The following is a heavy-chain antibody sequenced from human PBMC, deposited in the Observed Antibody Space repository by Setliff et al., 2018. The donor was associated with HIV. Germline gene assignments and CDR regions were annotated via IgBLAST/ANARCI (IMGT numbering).Heavy chain of an antibody. V-gene: IGHV4-34*01. D-gene: IGHD3-22*01. CDR1: GYSISSGYY. CDR3: ARDVLDLVISVYGF. CDR2: INHSGRT. Sequence: SETLSLTCAVSGYSISSGYYWSWIRQSPGRGLEWIGEINHSGRTKYSPSLRSRVSISVDTSKTQFSLKLSSVTAADTAVYYCARDVLDLVISVYGFWGQGIPVTVSS. J-gene: IGHJ4*02.